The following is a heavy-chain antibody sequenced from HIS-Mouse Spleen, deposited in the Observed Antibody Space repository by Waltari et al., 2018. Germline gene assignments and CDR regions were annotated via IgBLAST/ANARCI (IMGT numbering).Heavy chain of an antibody. CDR1: GGSFISSSYY. D-gene: IGHD6-13*01. V-gene: IGHV4-39*07. CDR2: IYYSGRT. J-gene: IGHJ2*01. Sequence: QLQLQESGPGLVKPSETLSLTCTVSGGSFISSSYYWGWIRPPPGKGLEWIGSIYYSGRTYYNPSLKSRVTISVDTSKNQFSLKLSSVTAADTAVYYCAREIPYSSSWYDWYFDLWGRGTLVTVSS. CDR3: AREIPYSSSWYDWYFDL.